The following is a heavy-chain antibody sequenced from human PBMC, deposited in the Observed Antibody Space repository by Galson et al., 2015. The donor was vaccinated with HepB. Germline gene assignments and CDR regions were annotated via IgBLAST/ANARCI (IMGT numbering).Heavy chain of an antibody. D-gene: IGHD3-10*01. CDR1: GFTFSSYA. CDR3: ARGGLWFGESTRYYFDY. Sequence: SLRLSCAASGFTFSSYAMHWVRQAPGKGLEWVAVISYDGSNKYYADSVKGRFTVSRDNSKNTLYLQMNSLRAEDTAVYYCARGGLWFGESTRYYFDYWGQGTLVTVSS. V-gene: IGHV3-30*04. CDR2: ISYDGSNK. J-gene: IGHJ4*02.